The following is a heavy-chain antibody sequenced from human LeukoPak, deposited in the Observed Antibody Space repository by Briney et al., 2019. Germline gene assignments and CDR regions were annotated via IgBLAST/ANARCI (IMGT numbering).Heavy chain of an antibody. CDR2: ISAYNGNT. CDR3: ARTVTLSGSYYTGWFDP. V-gene: IGHV1-18*01. D-gene: IGHD3-10*01. CDR1: GYTFTSYG. J-gene: IGHJ5*02. Sequence: ASVKGSCKASGYTFTSYGISWVLQAPGQGLEWMGWISAYNGNTNYAQKLQGRVTMTTDTSTSTAYMELRSLRSDDTAVYYCARTVTLSGSYYTGWFDPWGQGTLVTVSS.